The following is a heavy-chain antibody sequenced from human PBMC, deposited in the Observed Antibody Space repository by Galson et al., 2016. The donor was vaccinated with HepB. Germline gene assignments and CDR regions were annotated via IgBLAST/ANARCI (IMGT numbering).Heavy chain of an antibody. Sequence: SLRLSCAASGFVFGSYWMTWVRQAPGKGLEWVANIRQDGNEKSYVDSVTGRFTVSRDNAKNSLYLHMNSLRAEDTAVYFCARFFYDTSGYRKLDYWGQGALVTVSA. J-gene: IGHJ4*02. CDR1: GFVFGSYW. CDR2: IRQDGNEK. D-gene: IGHD3-22*01. CDR3: ARFFYDTSGYRKLDY. V-gene: IGHV3-7*04.